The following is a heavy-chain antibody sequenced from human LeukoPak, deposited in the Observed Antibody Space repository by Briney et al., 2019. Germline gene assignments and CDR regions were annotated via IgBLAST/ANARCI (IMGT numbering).Heavy chain of an antibody. CDR2: INHSGST. D-gene: IGHD6-19*01. CDR3: ARGISSGWYRRGLDY. Sequence: SETLSLTCAVYGGSFSGYYWSWIRQPPGKGLEWIGEINHSGSTNYNPSLKSRVTISVDTSKNQFSLKLSSVTAADTAVYYCARGISSGWYRRGLDYWGQGILVTVSS. V-gene: IGHV4-34*01. J-gene: IGHJ4*02. CDR1: GGSFSGYY.